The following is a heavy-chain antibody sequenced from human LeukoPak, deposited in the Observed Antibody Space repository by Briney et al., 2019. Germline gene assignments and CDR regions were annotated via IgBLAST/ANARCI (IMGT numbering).Heavy chain of an antibody. D-gene: IGHD5-24*01. Sequence: GASVKVSCKASGYTFTGYFMHWVRQAPGQGLEWMGWMNPDSGGTIYAEKFQGRVSMTRDRSISTVYMELSSLRSDDTAVYYCASDPRDANIDIDYWGQGTLVTVSS. CDR3: ASDPRDANIDIDY. CDR1: GYTFTGYF. V-gene: IGHV1-2*02. J-gene: IGHJ4*02. CDR2: MNPDSGGT.